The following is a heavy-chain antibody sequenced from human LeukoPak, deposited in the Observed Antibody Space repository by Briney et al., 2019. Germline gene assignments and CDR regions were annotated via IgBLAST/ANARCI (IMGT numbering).Heavy chain of an antibody. Sequence: PSEPLSLTCTVSGGSISSGIYFWGWIRQPPGKGLEWIASIYHNGRTFYNLSLQSRVTISVDTSKNQFSLRLPSVTAADTAVYFCARHYGVVGATWAFDPWGQGILVTVSP. D-gene: IGHD1-26*01. CDR3: ARHYGVVGATWAFDP. V-gene: IGHV4-39*01. J-gene: IGHJ5*02. CDR2: IYHNGRT. CDR1: GGSISSGIYF.